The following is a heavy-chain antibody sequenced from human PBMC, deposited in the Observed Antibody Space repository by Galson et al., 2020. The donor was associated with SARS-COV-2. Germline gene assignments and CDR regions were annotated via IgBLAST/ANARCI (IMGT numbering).Heavy chain of an antibody. Sequence: EGSLRLSCVASGFTFSNYAMGWVRQAPGKGLEWVSAISGGGTSTYYADSVEGHFTISRDNSKNTLYLQMNSLRAEDTAVYYCAKRGYCSSTSCSEVNWGQGTLVTVSS. V-gene: IGHV3-23*01. CDR3: AKRGYCSSTSCSEVN. J-gene: IGHJ4*02. D-gene: IGHD2-2*01. CDR2: ISGGGTST. CDR1: GFTFSNYA.